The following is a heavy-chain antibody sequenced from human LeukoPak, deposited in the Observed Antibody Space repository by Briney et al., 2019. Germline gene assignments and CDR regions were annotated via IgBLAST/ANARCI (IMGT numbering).Heavy chain of an antibody. J-gene: IGHJ4*02. CDR3: AKGSSFPHYDFWSGYYFDY. CDR2: ISGSGGST. CDR1: GFTFSSYA. V-gene: IGHV3-23*01. D-gene: IGHD3-3*01. Sequence: HPGGSLRLSCAASGFTFSSYAMSWVRQAPGKGLEWVSAISGSGGSTYYADSVKGRFTISRDNSKNTLYLQMNSLRAEDTAVYYCAKGSSFPHYDFWSGYYFDYWGQGTLVTVSS.